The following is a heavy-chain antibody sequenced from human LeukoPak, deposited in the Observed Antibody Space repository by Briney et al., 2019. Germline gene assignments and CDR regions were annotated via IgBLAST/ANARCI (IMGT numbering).Heavy chain of an antibody. V-gene: IGHV1-18*01. CDR1: GYTFTSYG. CDR2: ISAYNGNT. Sequence: ASVKVSCKASGYTFTSYGISWVRQAPGQGLEWMGWISAYNGNTNYAQKLQGRVTMTTDTSTSTAYMELRSLRSDDTAVYYCARVCVVPAAPPVHYYYYMDVWGKGTTVTVSS. D-gene: IGHD2-2*01. CDR3: ARVCVVPAAPPVHYYYYMDV. J-gene: IGHJ6*03.